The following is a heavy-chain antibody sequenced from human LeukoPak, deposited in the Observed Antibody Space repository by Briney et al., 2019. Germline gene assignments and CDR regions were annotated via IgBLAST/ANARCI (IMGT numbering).Heavy chain of an antibody. CDR1: GFTFSSYG. Sequence: GGSLRLSCAASGFTFSSYGMHWVRQAPGKGLEWVAVIWYDGSNKYYADSVKGRFTISRDNSKNTLYLQMNSLRAEDTAVYYCAREERLRWTAYWGQGTLVTVSS. V-gene: IGHV3-33*01. D-gene: IGHD4-23*01. CDR3: AREERLRWTAY. J-gene: IGHJ4*02. CDR2: IWYDGSNK.